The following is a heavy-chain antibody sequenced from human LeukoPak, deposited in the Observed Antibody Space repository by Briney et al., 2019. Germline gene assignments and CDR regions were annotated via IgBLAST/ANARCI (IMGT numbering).Heavy chain of an antibody. CDR1: GFSFSSYR. D-gene: IGHD3-22*01. CDR3: ARSPDYYYDSSGYYYDY. CDR2: IKQDGSEK. J-gene: IGHJ4*02. Sequence: GGSLRLSCAASGFSFSSYRMNWVRQAPGKGLEWVANIKQDGSEKYYVDSVKGRFTISRDNAKNSLYLQMNSLRAEDTAVYYCARSPDYYYDSSGYYYDYWGQGTLVTVSS. V-gene: IGHV3-7*01.